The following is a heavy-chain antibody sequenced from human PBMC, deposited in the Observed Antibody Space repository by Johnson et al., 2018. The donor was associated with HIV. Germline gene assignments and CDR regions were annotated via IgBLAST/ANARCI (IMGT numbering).Heavy chain of an antibody. Sequence: VQLVESGGCVVQPGRYLRLACAASGFTFSSYAMQWVRQAPGQGLEWAAVISYDGCKKYYADSVNERFTISRDNSKNTVNLQMKSLRTEVSGVYYCAKAYCPGCDAFDIWGQGTMVTVSS. V-gene: IGHV3-30*04. CDR2: ISYDGCKK. D-gene: IGHD2-21*01. J-gene: IGHJ3*02. CDR3: AKAYCPGCDAFDI. CDR1: GFTFSSYA.